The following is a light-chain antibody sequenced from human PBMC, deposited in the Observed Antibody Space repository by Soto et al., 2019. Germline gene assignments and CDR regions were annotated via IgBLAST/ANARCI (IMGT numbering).Light chain of an antibody. CDR1: TRDFGFYNY. Sequence: LTQPASVSGSPGPSITISCTGTTRDFGFYNYVSWYQHHPGKAPKLLIYEVTNRHSGVSNRFSGSKSGNTASLTISGLQAEDEADYYCSSYTSSTDYVFGTGTKVTVL. J-gene: IGLJ1*01. CDR2: EVT. CDR3: SSYTSSTDYV. V-gene: IGLV2-14*01.